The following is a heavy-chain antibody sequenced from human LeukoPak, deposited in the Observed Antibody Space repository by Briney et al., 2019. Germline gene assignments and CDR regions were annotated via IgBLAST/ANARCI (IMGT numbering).Heavy chain of an antibody. CDR2: IYYSGST. V-gene: IGHV4-59*12. CDR1: GGSISSYY. CDR3: ATEADGSLTV. Sequence: SETLSLTCTVSGGSISSYYWSWIRQPPGKGLEWIGYIYYSGSTNYNPSLKSRVTISVDTSKNQFSLKLSSVTAADTAVYYCATEADGSLTVWGKGTMVTVSS. D-gene: IGHD3-10*01. J-gene: IGHJ6*04.